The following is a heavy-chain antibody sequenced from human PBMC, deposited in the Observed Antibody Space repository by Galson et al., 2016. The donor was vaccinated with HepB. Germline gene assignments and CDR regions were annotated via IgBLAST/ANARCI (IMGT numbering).Heavy chain of an antibody. D-gene: IGHD3-22*01. CDR2: ISWNSGSI. J-gene: IGHJ3*02. Sequence: SLRLSCAASGFTLDHYAMHWVRQAPGKGLEWVSGISWNSGSIGYADSVKGRFTISRDNAKNSLYLQMNSLRAGDTALYYCAKDSGAYYYDGSGYRRNAFDIWGQGTMVTVSS. CDR1: GFTLDHYA. V-gene: IGHV3-9*01. CDR3: AKDSGAYYYDGSGYRRNAFDI.